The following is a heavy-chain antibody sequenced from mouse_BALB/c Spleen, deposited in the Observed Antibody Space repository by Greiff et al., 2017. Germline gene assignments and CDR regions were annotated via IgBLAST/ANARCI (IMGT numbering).Heavy chain of an antibody. CDR2: IDPENGDT. CDR3: NANPPYVMDY. Sequence: EVKLQQSGAELVRSGASVKLSCTASGFNIKDYYMHWVKQRPEQGLEWIGWIDPENGDTEYAPKFQGKATMTADTSSNTAYLQLSSLTSEDTAVYYCNANPPYVMDYWGQGTSVTVSS. J-gene: IGHJ4*01. CDR1: GFNIKDYY. V-gene: IGHV14-4*02.